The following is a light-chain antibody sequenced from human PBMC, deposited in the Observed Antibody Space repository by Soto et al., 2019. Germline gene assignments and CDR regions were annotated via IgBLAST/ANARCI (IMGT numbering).Light chain of an antibody. CDR2: KAS. CDR1: QSISNW. V-gene: IGKV1-5*03. J-gene: IGKJ2*01. Sequence: DIQMTQSPSTLSASVGDRVTITCRASQSISNWLAWYQQKPGKAPKVLIYKASSLQSGVPSRFSGSGSGTEFPLTISSVQPDDFATYCCQQYNSYPYTFGEGTNLEIK. CDR3: QQYNSYPYT.